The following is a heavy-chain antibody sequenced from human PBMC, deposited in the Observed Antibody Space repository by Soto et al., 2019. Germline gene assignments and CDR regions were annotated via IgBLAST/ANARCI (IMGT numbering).Heavy chain of an antibody. Sequence: ASVKVSCKASGYTFTGYYMHWVRQAPGQGLEWMGWINPNSGGTNYAQKFQGWVTMTRDTSISTAYMELSRLRSDDTAVYYCARGSRLGIVVVPAAPYMDVWGKGTTVTVSS. V-gene: IGHV1-2*04. D-gene: IGHD2-2*03. CDR2: INPNSGGT. CDR3: ARGSRLGIVVVPAAPYMDV. J-gene: IGHJ6*03. CDR1: GYTFTGYY.